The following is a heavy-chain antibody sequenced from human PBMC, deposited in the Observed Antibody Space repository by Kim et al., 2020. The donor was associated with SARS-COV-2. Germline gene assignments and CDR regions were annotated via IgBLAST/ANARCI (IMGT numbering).Heavy chain of an antibody. D-gene: IGHD1-26*01. Sequence: SETLSLTCTVSGDSISNYYWSWIRQPPGKGLEWIGYMYYSGTTNYNPSLKSRVTISVDTSKNQFSLWLSSVTAADTAVYYCARHSGYYFYYGFDVWGQGTTVTVSS. J-gene: IGHJ6*02. CDR2: MYYSGTT. CDR1: GDSISNYY. V-gene: IGHV4-59*08. CDR3: ARHSGYYFYYGFDV.